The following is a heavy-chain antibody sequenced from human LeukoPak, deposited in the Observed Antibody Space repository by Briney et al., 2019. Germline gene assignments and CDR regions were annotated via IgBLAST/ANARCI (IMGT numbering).Heavy chain of an antibody. J-gene: IGHJ4*02. D-gene: IGHD7-27*01. CDR1: GFSFSDHY. CDR2: LSNSGSDI. CDR3: ARGHWGLDY. V-gene: IGHV3-11*01. Sequence: GGSLRLSCVVSGFSFSDHYMTWIRQAPGKGLEYITYLSNSGSDIFHADSVKGRFSISRDNAKNSVYLQMNSLRVEDTAVYYCARGHWGLDYWGQGTPVTVSP.